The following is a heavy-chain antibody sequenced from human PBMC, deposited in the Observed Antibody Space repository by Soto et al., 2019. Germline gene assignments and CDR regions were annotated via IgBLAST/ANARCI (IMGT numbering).Heavy chain of an antibody. J-gene: IGHJ5*02. CDR2: INHSGST. Sequence: KASETLSLTCAVYGGSFSGYYWSWIRQPPGKGLEWIGEINHSGSTNYNPSLKSRVTISVDTSKNQFSLKLSSVTAADTAVYYCARGQRAYYYGSGSYYNARAWFDPWGQGTLVTVSS. D-gene: IGHD3-10*01. CDR3: ARGQRAYYYGSGSYYNARAWFDP. V-gene: IGHV4-34*01. CDR1: GGSFSGYY.